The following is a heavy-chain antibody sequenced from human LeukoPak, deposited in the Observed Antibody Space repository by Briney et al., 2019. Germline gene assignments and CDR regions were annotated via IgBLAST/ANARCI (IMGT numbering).Heavy chain of an antibody. J-gene: IGHJ6*02. CDR3: ARDNYGDYPYYYYGMDV. CDR2: INPNSGGT. D-gene: IGHD4-17*01. CDR1: GYTFTGYY. Sequence: GASVKVSCKASGYTFTGYYMHWVRQAPGQGLEWMGWINPNSGGTNYAQEFQGRVTMTRDTSISTAYMELSRLRSDDTAVYYCARDNYGDYPYYYYGMDVWGQGTTVTVSS. V-gene: IGHV1-2*02.